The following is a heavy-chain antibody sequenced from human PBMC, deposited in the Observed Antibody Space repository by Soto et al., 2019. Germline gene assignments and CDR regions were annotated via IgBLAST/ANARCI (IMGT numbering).Heavy chain of an antibody. Sequence: VESLKISCNVSGYSFTSCCIGWVLQMPGKFLELIWIIYPGDSYTRYSPSFQGHVTISADKSISTAYLQWSSLKASDTAMYYCARRESAVVAAIDYYGMDVWGQGTTVTVPS. D-gene: IGHD2-15*01. CDR2: IYPGDSYT. CDR3: ARRESAVVAAIDYYGMDV. V-gene: IGHV5-51*01. J-gene: IGHJ6*02. CDR1: GYSFTSCC.